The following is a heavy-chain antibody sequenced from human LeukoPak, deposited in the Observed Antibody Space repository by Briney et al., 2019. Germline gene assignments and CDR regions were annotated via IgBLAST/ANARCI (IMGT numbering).Heavy chain of an antibody. D-gene: IGHD3-10*01. Sequence: PGGSLRHSCAAPGFTFSSYAVSWVRPAPGKGLEGVSPINGGGGDTYYAHSLRGPFTNPREKFKNTLYLQMNSLRAQGTALFYCAKLRWRELLSDHLDYWGEGALVTVSS. CDR3: AKLRWRELLSDHLDY. J-gene: IGHJ4*02. CDR2: INGGGGDT. CDR1: GFTFSSYA. V-gene: IGHV3-23*01.